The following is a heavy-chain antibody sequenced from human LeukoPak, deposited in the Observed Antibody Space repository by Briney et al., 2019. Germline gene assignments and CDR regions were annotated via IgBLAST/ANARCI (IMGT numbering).Heavy chain of an antibody. CDR1: GFTFSSYS. CDR2: ISSSSSTI. CDR3: ARRMITMVRGPWWFDP. Sequence: PGGSLRLSCAASGFTFSSYSMNWVRQAPGKGLEWVSYISSSSSTIYYADSVKGRFTITRDNDKNSLYLQMNSLRAEDTAVYYCARRMITMVRGPWWFDPWGQGTLVTVSS. V-gene: IGHV3-48*04. J-gene: IGHJ5*02. D-gene: IGHD3-10*01.